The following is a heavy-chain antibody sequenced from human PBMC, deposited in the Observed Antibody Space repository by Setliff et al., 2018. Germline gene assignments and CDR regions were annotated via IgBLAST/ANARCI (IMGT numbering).Heavy chain of an antibody. V-gene: IGHV3-48*01. J-gene: IGHJ4*02. CDR3: ARDEVNCSGSKCYSGFDS. Sequence: GGSLRLSCVASGFNFNLYNMNWVRQAPGKGLEWVSYIISNSLTIHYADSVRGRFTVSRDNARNSPYLQMNILRAEDTAVYYCARDEVNCSGSKCYSGFDSWGQGTLVTVSS. D-gene: IGHD2-15*01. CDR1: GFNFNLYN. CDR2: IISNSLTI.